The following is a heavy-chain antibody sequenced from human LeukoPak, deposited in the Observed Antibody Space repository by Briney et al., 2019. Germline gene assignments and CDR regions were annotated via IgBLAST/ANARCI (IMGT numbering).Heavy chain of an antibody. CDR3: ARVMEQSHFYHYIDV. D-gene: IGHD6-19*01. Sequence: GGSLRLSCAASGFTFSSYSMNWVRQAAGKGLEWVAYISGSRSTILYADSVKGRFTISRDNAKNSLYVQMNRLRAEDTAVYYCARVMEQSHFYHYIDVWGRGTTVAVSS. J-gene: IGHJ6*03. CDR1: GFTFSSYS. V-gene: IGHV3-48*04. CDR2: ISGSRSTI.